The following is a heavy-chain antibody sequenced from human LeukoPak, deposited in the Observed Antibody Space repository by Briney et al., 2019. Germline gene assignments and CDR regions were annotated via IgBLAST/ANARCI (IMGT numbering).Heavy chain of an antibody. J-gene: IGHJ4*02. V-gene: IGHV3-21*01. CDR3: ARRATTERGHSYGLDF. CDR1: GFTFNSYS. D-gene: IGHD5-18*01. CDR2: ISGSNSYI. Sequence: GGSLRLSCAASGFTFNSYSMNWVRQAPGKGLEWVSSISGSNSYIYYADSMKGRFTISRDNAKNSLYLQMNSLRAEDTAMYYCARRATTERGHSYGLDFWGQGTLVTVSS.